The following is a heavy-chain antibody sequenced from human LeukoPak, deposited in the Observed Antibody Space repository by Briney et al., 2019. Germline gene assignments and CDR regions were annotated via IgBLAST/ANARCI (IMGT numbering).Heavy chain of an antibody. J-gene: IGHJ4*02. CDR2: IYHSGST. V-gene: IGHV4-30-2*01. CDR1: GGSISSGGYY. D-gene: IGHD3-10*01. Sequence: SETLSLTCTVSGGSISSGGYYWSWIRQPPGKGLEWIGYIYHSGSTYYNPSLKSRVTISVDRSKNQFPLKLSSVTAADTAVYYCARDLYGSGSYYNVFDYWGQGTLVTVSS. CDR3: ARDLYGSGSYYNVFDY.